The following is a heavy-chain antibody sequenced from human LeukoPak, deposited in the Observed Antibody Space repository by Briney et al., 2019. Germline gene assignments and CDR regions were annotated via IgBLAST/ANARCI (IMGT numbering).Heavy chain of an antibody. CDR2: IYYSGST. V-gene: IGHV4-39*01. Sequence: SETLSLTCTVSGGSISSSSYYWGWIRQPPGKGLEWIGSIYYSGSTYYNPSLKSRVTISVDTSKNQFSLKLSSVTAADTAVYYCARHFSPVVTLYYFDYWGQGTLVTVSS. J-gene: IGHJ4*02. CDR3: ARHFSPVVTLYYFDY. D-gene: IGHD3-22*01. CDR1: GGSISSSSYY.